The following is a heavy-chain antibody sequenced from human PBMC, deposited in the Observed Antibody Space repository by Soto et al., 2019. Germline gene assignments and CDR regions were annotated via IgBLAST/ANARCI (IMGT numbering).Heavy chain of an antibody. CDR3: ARVATAMTDDF. D-gene: IGHD2-21*02. Sequence: GGSLRLSCAASGFSLSTNTMHWVRQVPGKGLEWVASISNDGRRKYYADFVKGRFTISRDTANNILYLEMNSLRAEDTSLYYCARVATAMTDDFWGQGTQVTVSS. CDR1: GFSLSTNT. V-gene: IGHV3-30*04. J-gene: IGHJ4*02. CDR2: ISNDGRRK.